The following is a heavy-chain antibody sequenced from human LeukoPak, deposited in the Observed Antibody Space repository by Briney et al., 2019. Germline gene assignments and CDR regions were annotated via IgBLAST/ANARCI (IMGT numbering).Heavy chain of an antibody. Sequence: PSETLSLTCTVSGGSISTSSYYWGWVRQPPGKGLEWIGNIFYSGSTYYSPSLKSRVTISLDTSRNQFSLKLSSVTAADTAVYYCARGPDDYYDSSGFDPWGQGTLVTVSS. V-gene: IGHV4-39*07. CDR3: ARGPDDYYDSSGFDP. CDR2: IFYSGST. D-gene: IGHD3-22*01. J-gene: IGHJ5*02. CDR1: GGSISTSSYY.